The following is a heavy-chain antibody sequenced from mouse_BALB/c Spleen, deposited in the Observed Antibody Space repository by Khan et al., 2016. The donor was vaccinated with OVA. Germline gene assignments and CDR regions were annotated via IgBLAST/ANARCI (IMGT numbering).Heavy chain of an antibody. CDR3: AREGGYFDY. V-gene: IGHV1S137*01. CDR1: GYTFTDYA. CDR2: ISTYYGDA. D-gene: IGHD1-1*02. Sequence: QVRLQQAGAELVRPGVSVKISCKGSGYTFTDYAMHWVKQSHAQSLEWIGVISTYYGDASYNQKFKGKATMTADKSSSTAYMELARLTSEDSAIYYGAREGGYFDYWGQGTTLTVSS. J-gene: IGHJ2*01.